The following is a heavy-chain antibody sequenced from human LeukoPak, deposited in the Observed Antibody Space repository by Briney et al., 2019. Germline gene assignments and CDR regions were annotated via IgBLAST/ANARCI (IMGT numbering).Heavy chain of an antibody. D-gene: IGHD2-2*01. CDR2: IYSGGST. CDR1: RFTVSSNY. J-gene: IGHJ4*02. Sequence: GGSLRLSCAASRFTVSSNYMSWVRQAPGKGLEWVSVIYSGGSTYYADSVKGRFTISRDNSKNTLYLQMNSLRAEDTAVYYCARLGSGYQLGYFDYWGQGTLVTVSS. CDR3: ARLGSGYQLGYFDY. V-gene: IGHV3-66*01.